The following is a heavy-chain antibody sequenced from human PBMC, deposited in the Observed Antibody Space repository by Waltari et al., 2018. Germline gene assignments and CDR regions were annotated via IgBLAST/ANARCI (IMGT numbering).Heavy chain of an antibody. J-gene: IGHJ4*02. CDR1: GFTFSSYG. D-gene: IGHD2-2*02. CDR3: ARDGRCSSTSCYTGLDY. V-gene: IGHV3-33*01. Sequence: QVQLVESGGGVVQPGRSLRLSCAASGFTFSSYGMHWVRQAPGKGLEWVGVIWYDGSNKYYADSVKGRFTISRDNSKNTLYLQMNSLRAEDTAVYYCARDGRCSSTSCYTGLDYWGQGTLVTVSS. CDR2: IWYDGSNK.